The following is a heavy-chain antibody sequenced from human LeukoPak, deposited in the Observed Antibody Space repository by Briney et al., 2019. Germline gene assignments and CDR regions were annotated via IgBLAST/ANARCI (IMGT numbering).Heavy chain of an antibody. J-gene: IGHJ4*02. CDR1: GYTLTQLA. CDR2: FDPEDGET. D-gene: IGHD3-10*01. V-gene: IGHV1-24*01. Sequence: ASVKVSCKVSGYTLTQLAMHWVRQAPGKGLEWMGGFDPEDGETIYAQKFQGRATMTEDTSTDTAYMELSSLRSEDTAVYYCATDSWGGFRYDYWGQGTLVTVSS. CDR3: ATDSWGGFRYDY.